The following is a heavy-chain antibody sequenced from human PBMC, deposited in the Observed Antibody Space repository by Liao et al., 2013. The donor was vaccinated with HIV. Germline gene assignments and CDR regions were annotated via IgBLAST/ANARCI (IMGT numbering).Heavy chain of an antibody. CDR1: GGSISSYY. D-gene: IGHD3-3*01. J-gene: IGHJ4*02. V-gene: IGHV4-59*12. CDR2: IYYSGST. CDR3: ARDLVYDFWSGYYLDY. Sequence: QVQLQESGPGLVKPSETLSLTCTVSGGSISSYYWSWIRQPPGKGLEWIGYIYYSGSTNYNPSLKSRVTISVDTSKNQFSLKLSSVTAADTAVYYCARDLVYDFWSGYYLDYWGPGNPWSPSPQ.